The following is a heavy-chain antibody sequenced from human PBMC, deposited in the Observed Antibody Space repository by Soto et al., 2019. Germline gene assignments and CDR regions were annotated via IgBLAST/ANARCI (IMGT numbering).Heavy chain of an antibody. CDR1: GGSINSGGYS. Sequence: SETLSLTCAVSGGSINSGGYSWGWIRQPPGKGLEWIGYIYHSGSTYYNPSLKSRVTISVDRSKNQFSLKLSSVTAADTAVYYRARRYNWNDGAAFDIWGQGTMVPVSS. D-gene: IGHD1-20*01. J-gene: IGHJ3*02. V-gene: IGHV4-30-2*01. CDR2: IYHSGST. CDR3: ARRYNWNDGAAFDI.